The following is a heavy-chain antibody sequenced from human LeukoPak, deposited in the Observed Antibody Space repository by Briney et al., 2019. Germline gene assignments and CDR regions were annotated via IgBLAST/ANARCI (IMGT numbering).Heavy chain of an antibody. CDR3: TRAGRTSTGVFDY. V-gene: IGHV1-18*01. Sequence: ASVKVSCKASDYIFTSYGINWVRQAPGQGLDWIGWVSGYDGKTQYAQKFQGRVTVTIDTSTRTAYMEMRSLRSDDTAVYFCTRAGRTSTGVFDYWGQGTVVTVSS. CDR1: DYIFTSYG. CDR2: VSGYDGKT. D-gene: IGHD6-25*01. J-gene: IGHJ4*02.